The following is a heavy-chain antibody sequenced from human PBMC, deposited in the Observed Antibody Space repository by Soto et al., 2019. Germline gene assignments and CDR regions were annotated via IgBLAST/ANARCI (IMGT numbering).Heavy chain of an antibody. CDR3: ARDSLAAAGSVTPYYYYGMDV. CDR2: TYYRSKWYN. J-gene: IGHJ6*02. Sequence: SQTLSLTCAISGDSVSSNSAAWNWIRQSPSRGLEWLGRTYYRSKWYNDYAVSVKSRITINPDTSKNQFSLQLNSVTPEDTAVYYCARDSLAAAGSVTPYYYYGMDVWGQGTTVTVSS. CDR1: GDSVSSNSAA. V-gene: IGHV6-1*01. D-gene: IGHD6-13*01.